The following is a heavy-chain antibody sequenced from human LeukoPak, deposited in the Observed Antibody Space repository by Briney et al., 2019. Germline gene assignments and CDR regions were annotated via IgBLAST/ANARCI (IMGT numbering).Heavy chain of an antibody. V-gene: IGHV4-34*01. J-gene: IGHJ3*02. D-gene: IGHD5-24*01. CDR3: AREGIRGGYRKDAFDI. CDR1: GGSFSGYY. Sequence: SETLSLTCAVYGGSFSGYYWSWIRQPPGKGLEWIGEINHSGSTNYNPSLKSRVTISVDTSKNQFSLKLSSVTAADTAVYYCAREGIRGGYRKDAFDIWGQGTMVTVSS. CDR2: INHSGST.